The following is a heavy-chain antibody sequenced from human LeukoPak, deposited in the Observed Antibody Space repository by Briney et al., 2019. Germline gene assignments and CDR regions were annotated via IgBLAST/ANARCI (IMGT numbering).Heavy chain of an antibody. V-gene: IGHV4-39*01. Sequence: SETLSLTCTVSGGSISSSNYYWGWIRQPPGKGLEWIGNIYYSGSTYYNPSLKSRVTIYVDTSKKQFSLKLSSVTAADTGVYYCARLGYGDYTSGDYWGQGTLVTVSS. CDR2: IYYSGST. CDR3: ARLGYGDYTSGDY. D-gene: IGHD4-17*01. J-gene: IGHJ4*02. CDR1: GGSISSSNYY.